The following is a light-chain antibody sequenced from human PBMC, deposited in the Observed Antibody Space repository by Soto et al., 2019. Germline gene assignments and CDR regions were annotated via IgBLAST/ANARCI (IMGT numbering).Light chain of an antibody. Sequence: QAVVTQEPSLTVSPGGTVTLTCGSTTGAVTSGHYPHWFQQKPGQAPRTLIYDTSIRHAWTPAPVSGSLLGGKAALSLSDAQLDDEDDYYCLVIYKGVGEVFGTGTKLTVL. CDR3: LVIYKGVGEV. CDR1: TGAVTSGHY. J-gene: IGLJ1*01. CDR2: DTS. V-gene: IGLV7-46*01.